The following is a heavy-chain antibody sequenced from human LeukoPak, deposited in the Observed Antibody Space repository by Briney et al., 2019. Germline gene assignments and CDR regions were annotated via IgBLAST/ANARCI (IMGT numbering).Heavy chain of an antibody. CDR3: ARRRSYGDYFDY. J-gene: IGHJ4*02. V-gene: IGHV4-4*07. CDR2: IYTSGST. D-gene: IGHD1-26*01. Sequence: SETLSLTCTVSGGSISSYYWSWIRQPAGKGLEWIGRIYTSGSTNYNPSLKSRVTMSVDTSKNQFSLKLSSVTAADTTVYYCARRRSYGDYFDYWGQGTLVTVSS. CDR1: GGSISSYY.